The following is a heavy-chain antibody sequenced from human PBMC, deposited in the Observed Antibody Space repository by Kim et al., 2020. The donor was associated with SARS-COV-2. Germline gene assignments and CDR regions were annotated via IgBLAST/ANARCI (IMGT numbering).Heavy chain of an antibody. CDR3: ATVISGYYSDQYYFDY. Sequence: ASVKVSCKVSGYTLTELSMHWVRQAPGKGLEWMGGFDPGDGETIYAQKFQGRVTITEDTSTDTAYMELSSLRSEDTAVYYCATVISGYYSDQYYFDYWGQGTLVTVSS. V-gene: IGHV1-24*01. CDR1: GYTLTELS. CDR2: FDPGDGET. J-gene: IGHJ4*02. D-gene: IGHD3-22*01.